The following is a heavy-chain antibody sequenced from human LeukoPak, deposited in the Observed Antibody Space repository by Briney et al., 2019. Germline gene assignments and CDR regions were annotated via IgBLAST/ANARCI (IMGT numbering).Heavy chain of an antibody. CDR2: IYYSGST. CDR3: ARGRWNSSGWAWAGYYMDV. V-gene: IGHV4-59*01. J-gene: IGHJ6*03. CDR1: GGSISSYY. Sequence: PSETLSLTCTVSGGSISSYYWSWIRQPPGKGLEWIGYIYYSGSTNYNPSLKSRVTISVDTSKNQFSLKLSSVTAADTAVYYCARGRWNSSGWAWAGYYMDVWGKGTTVTVSS. D-gene: IGHD6-19*01.